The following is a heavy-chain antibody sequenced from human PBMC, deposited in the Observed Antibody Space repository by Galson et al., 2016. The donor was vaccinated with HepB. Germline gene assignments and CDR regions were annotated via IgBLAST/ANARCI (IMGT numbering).Heavy chain of an antibody. CDR1: GFTFTSYA. CDR2: ISGGGATT. CDR3: ARPWELLRGSSFDS. Sequence: SLRLSCAASGFTFTSYAMSWVRQAPGKGLEWVSAISGGGATTFYADPVKGRFTVSRDNSKSTVHLQMDSLRAEDTAVYYCARPWELLRGSSFDSWGQGTLVAVSS. D-gene: IGHD1-26*01. J-gene: IGHJ4*02. V-gene: IGHV3-23*01.